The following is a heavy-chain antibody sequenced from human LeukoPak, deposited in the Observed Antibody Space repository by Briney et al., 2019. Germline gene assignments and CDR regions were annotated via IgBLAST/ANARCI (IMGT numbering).Heavy chain of an antibody. Sequence: GGSPRLSCAASGFTFSSYEMNWVRQAPGKGLEWVSYISSSGSTIYYADSVKGRLTISRDNAKNSLYLQMNSLRAEDTAVYYCARIRFSSSGMDVWGQGTTVTVSS. CDR3: ARIRFSSSGMDV. V-gene: IGHV3-48*03. CDR1: GFTFSSYE. J-gene: IGHJ6*02. D-gene: IGHD6-6*01. CDR2: ISSSGSTI.